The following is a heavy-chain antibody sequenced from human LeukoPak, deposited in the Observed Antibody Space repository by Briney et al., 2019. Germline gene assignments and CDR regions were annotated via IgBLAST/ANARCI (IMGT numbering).Heavy chain of an antibody. Sequence: GGSLSLSCAASGFTFSSYWMHWVRQAPGKGLVWVSRINSDGSSTSYADSVKGRFTISRDNAKNTLYLQMNSLRAEDTAVYYCARVRSYSSGWYDYWGQGTLVTVSS. CDR2: INSDGSST. CDR3: ARVRSYSSGWYDY. CDR1: GFTFSSYW. V-gene: IGHV3-74*01. D-gene: IGHD6-19*01. J-gene: IGHJ4*02.